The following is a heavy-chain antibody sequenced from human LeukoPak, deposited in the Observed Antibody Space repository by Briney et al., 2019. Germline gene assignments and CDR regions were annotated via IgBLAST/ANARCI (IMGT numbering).Heavy chain of an antibody. Sequence: ASVKVSCKASGYTFTGYYMYWVRQAPGQGLEWMGWINPNSGDTNYAQKFQGWVTMTRDTSISTAYMELSRLKSDDTAVYYCARDSLELSGTTVFDYWGQGTLVTVSS. J-gene: IGHJ4*02. D-gene: IGHD1-7*01. CDR2: INPNSGDT. CDR3: ARDSLELSGTTVFDY. V-gene: IGHV1-2*04. CDR1: GYTFTGYY.